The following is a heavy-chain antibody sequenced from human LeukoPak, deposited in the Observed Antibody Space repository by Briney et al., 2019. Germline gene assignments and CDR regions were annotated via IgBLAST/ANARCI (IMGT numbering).Heavy chain of an antibody. CDR1: GFTFSDYG. CDR2: IRYDGSNK. Sequence: SGGSLRLSCAASGFTFSDYGVHWVRQAPGKGLEWVAFIRYDGSNKYYADSVKGRFTISRDNSKNTLYLQMNSLRAEDTAVYYCAKEDGDYELQSTLLDYWGQGTLVTVSS. D-gene: IGHD4-17*01. V-gene: IGHV3-30*02. J-gene: IGHJ4*02. CDR3: AKEDGDYELQSTLLDY.